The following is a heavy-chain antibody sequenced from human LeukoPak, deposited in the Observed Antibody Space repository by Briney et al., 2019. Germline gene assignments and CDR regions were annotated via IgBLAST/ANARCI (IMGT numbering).Heavy chain of an antibody. Sequence: SETLSLTCAVYGGSFSGYYWSWIRQPPGKGLEWIGEINHSGSTNYNPSLNSRVTISVDTSKNQFSLKLSSVTAADTAVYYCAREVPTVTTYADYWGQGTLVTVSS. CDR2: INHSGST. CDR1: GGSFSGYY. D-gene: IGHD4-17*01. V-gene: IGHV4-34*01. CDR3: AREVPTVTTYADY. J-gene: IGHJ4*02.